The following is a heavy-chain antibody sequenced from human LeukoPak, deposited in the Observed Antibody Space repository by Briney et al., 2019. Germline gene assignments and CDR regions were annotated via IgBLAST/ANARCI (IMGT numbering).Heavy chain of an antibody. CDR3: ARAVVVVPAATPADAFDI. J-gene: IGHJ3*02. CDR1: GGSTSSYY. CDR2: IYYSGST. V-gene: IGHV4-59*08. D-gene: IGHD2-2*01. Sequence: SETLSLTCTVSGGSTSSYYWSWIRQPPGKGLEWIGYIYYSGSTNYNPSLKSRVTISVDTSKNQFSLKLSSVTAADTAVYYCARAVVVVPAATPADAFDIWGQGTMVTVSS.